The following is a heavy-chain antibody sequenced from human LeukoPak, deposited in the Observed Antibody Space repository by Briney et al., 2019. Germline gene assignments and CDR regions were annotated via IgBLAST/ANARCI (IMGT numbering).Heavy chain of an antibody. Sequence: GASVTVSCKASGYTFTGYYMHWVRQAPGQGLEWMGWINPNSGGTNYAQKFQGRVTMTRDTSISTAYMELSRLRSDDTAVYYCARDPNVSFGDYGDYVSDYWGQGTLVTVSS. CDR1: GYTFTGYY. J-gene: IGHJ4*02. D-gene: IGHD4-17*01. CDR2: INPNSGGT. V-gene: IGHV1-2*02. CDR3: ARDPNVSFGDYGDYVSDY.